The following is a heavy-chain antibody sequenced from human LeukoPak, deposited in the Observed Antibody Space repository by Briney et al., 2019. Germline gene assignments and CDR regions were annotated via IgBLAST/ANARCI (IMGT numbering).Heavy chain of an antibody. CDR1: VFTFDVYA. D-gene: IGHD1-26*01. Sequence: GGSLRLSCAPSVFTFDVYAIHCVPQAPGRGVEWVSGICWNSGRIGYADSVKGRFTIYRDNAKNSLYLQMNSLRAEDTALYYCARAGGSYEELVDYWGQGTLVTVSS. J-gene: IGHJ4*02. CDR2: ICWNSGRI. V-gene: IGHV3-9*01. CDR3: ARAGGSYEELVDY.